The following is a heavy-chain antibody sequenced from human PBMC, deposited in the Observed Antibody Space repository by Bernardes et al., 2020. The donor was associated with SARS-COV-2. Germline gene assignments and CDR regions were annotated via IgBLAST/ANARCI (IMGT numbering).Heavy chain of an antibody. Sequence: GGSLRLSCAASGFTFSTYWMHWVRQAPGKGLVWVSRINSDGSSITYADSVKGRFTISRDNAKNTLYLQMNSLRVEDTAVYFCAREWGATNYYYGMDVWGQGTTVTVSS. CDR2: INSDGSSI. D-gene: IGHD1-26*01. J-gene: IGHJ6*02. CDR1: GFTFSTYW. V-gene: IGHV3-74*01. CDR3: AREWGATNYYYGMDV.